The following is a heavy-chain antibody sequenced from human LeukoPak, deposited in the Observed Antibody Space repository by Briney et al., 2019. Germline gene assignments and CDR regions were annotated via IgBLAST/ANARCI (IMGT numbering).Heavy chain of an antibody. V-gene: IGHV4-30-4*01. CDR2: IYYSGST. J-gene: IGHJ5*02. CDR3: AGYGDINRFDP. D-gene: IGHD4-17*01. Sequence: SETLSLTCTVSGGSISSGDYYWSWIRQPPGKGLEWIGYIYYSGSTYYNPSLKSRVTISVDRSKNQFSLKLSSVTAADTAVYYCAGYGDINRFDPWGQGTLVTVSS. CDR1: GGSISSGDYY.